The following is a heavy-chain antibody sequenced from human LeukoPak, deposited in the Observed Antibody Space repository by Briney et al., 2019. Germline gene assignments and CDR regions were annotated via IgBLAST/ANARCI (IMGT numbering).Heavy chain of an antibody. V-gene: IGHV3-7*01. Sequence: GGSLRLSCAASGFTCSGYWMSWLRQAPGKGLEWVANIKQDGGEKNYVDSVKGRFTISRDNAKNSVYLQMNSLRGEDTAVYYCARDRGFGQADVWGKGTTVTVSS. CDR1: GFTCSGYW. CDR2: IKQDGGEK. J-gene: IGHJ6*04. CDR3: ARDRGFGQADV. D-gene: IGHD3-10*01.